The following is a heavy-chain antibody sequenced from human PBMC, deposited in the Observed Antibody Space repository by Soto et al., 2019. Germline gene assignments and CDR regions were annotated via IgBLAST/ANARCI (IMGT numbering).Heavy chain of an antibody. D-gene: IGHD3-3*01. CDR3: TTLVITIFGVVQDY. J-gene: IGHJ4*02. Sequence: EVQLVESGGGLVKPGGSLRLSCAASGFTFSNAWMNWVRQAPGKGLEWVGRIKSKTDGGTTDYAAPVKGRFTISRDDSKNTLYPQMNSLKTEDTAVYYCTTLVITIFGVVQDYWGQGTLVTVSS. CDR2: IKSKTDGGTT. CDR1: GFTFSNAW. V-gene: IGHV3-15*07.